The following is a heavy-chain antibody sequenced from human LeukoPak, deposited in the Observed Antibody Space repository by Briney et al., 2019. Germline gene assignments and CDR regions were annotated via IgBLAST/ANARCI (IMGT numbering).Heavy chain of an antibody. V-gene: IGHV3-66*01. CDR3: ARRVGQHSSGYYYYYYYGMDV. D-gene: IGHD3-22*01. CDR2: IYSGGST. CDR1: GFTVSSNY. J-gene: IGHJ6*02. Sequence: GGSLRLSCAASGFTVSSNYMSWVRQAPGKGLEWVSVIYSGGSTYYADSVKGRFTISRDNSKNTLYLQMNSLGAEDTAVYYCARRVGQHSSGYYYYYYYGMDVWGQGTTVTVSS.